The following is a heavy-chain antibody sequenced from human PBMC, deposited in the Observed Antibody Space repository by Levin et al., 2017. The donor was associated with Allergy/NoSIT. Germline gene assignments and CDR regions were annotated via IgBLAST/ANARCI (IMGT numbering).Heavy chain of an antibody. V-gene: IGHV1-18*01. J-gene: IGHJ5*02. D-gene: IGHD6-13*01. CDR1: GYTFTNYG. CDR2: ISASNDNT. Sequence: ASVKVSCKPSGYTFTNYGISWVRQAPGQGLEWVGWISASNDNTNYAQKFQGRVTMTTDTSTSTAYMELRSLRFDDTAIYYCARDTAAPGRGNWFDPWGQGTLVTVSS. CDR3: ARDTAAPGRGNWFDP.